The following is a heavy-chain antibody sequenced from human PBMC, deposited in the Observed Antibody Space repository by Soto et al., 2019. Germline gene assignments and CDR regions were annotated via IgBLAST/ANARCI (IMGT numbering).Heavy chain of an antibody. Sequence: GGSLRLSCAASGFIFNAAWMNWVRQTPEKGLEWVGRIKSKRNGGTIDYTAPVKGRFTISRDDSKYTLYLEMNSLNTEDTAVYYCAADRPDWGAYASDFWGQGILVTVSS. CDR2: IKSKRNGGTI. V-gene: IGHV3-15*07. CDR1: GFIFNAAW. CDR3: AADRPDWGAYASDF. D-gene: IGHD3-16*01. J-gene: IGHJ4*02.